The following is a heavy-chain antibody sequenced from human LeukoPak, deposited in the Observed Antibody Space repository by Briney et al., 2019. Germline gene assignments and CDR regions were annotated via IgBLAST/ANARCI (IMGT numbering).Heavy chain of an antibody. CDR2: INQDGSEK. J-gene: IGHJ4*02. CDR1: GFSFSAYW. V-gene: IGHV3-7*01. D-gene: IGHD3-16*01. Sequence: GGSLRLSCAVSGFSFSAYWMNWVCRAPGKGLEWVANINQDGSEKHYVDSVKGRLTISRDNAKNSLYLQINSLSAEDTAVYYCARDYGGSDFDYWGQGTLVTVSS. CDR3: ARDYGGSDFDY.